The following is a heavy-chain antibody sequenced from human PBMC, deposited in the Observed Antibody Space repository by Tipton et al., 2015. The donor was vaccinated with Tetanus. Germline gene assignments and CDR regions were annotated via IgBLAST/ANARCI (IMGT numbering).Heavy chain of an antibody. D-gene: IGHD3-10*01. CDR1: GVSMSTTNYF. CDR2: IYYSGNT. J-gene: IGHJ4*02. V-gene: IGHV4-39*07. CDR3: ARVYYGSGSYYFDY. Sequence: TLSLTCSVSGVSMSTTNYFWGWIRQPPGKPLEWIGSIYYSGNTFYNPSLKSRVTISVDTSKNQFSLKLSSVTAADTAVYYCARVYYGSGSYYFDYWGQGTLVTVSS.